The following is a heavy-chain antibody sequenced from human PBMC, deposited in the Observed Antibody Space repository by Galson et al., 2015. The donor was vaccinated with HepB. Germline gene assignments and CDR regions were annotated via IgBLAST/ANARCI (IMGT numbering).Heavy chain of an antibody. CDR2: ISSSSSYI. J-gene: IGHJ4*02. CDR3: ARDYYDSSGYWSDFDY. CDR1: GFTFSSYS. V-gene: IGHV3-21*01. D-gene: IGHD3-22*01. Sequence: SLRLSCAASGFTFSSYSMNWVRQAPGKGLEWVSSISSSSSYIYYADSVKGRFTISRDNAKNSLYLQMNSLRAEDTAVYYCARDYYDSSGYWSDFDYWGQGTLVTVSS.